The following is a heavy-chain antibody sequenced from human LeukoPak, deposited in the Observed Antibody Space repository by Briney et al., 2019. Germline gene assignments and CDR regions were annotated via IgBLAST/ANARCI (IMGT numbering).Heavy chain of an antibody. CDR3: ARDLGELELYYFDY. CDR1: GFTFSSFS. J-gene: IGHJ4*02. CDR2: ISSSSSTI. D-gene: IGHD1-26*01. Sequence: GGSLRLSCAASGFTFSSFSMNWVRQAPGKGLEWVSYISSSSSTIYYADSVKGRFTISRDNAKNSLYLQMNSLRDEDTAVYYCARDLGELELYYFDYWGQGTLVTVSS. V-gene: IGHV3-48*02.